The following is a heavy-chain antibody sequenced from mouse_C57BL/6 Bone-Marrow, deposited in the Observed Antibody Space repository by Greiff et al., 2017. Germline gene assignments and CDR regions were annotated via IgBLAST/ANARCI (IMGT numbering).Heavy chain of an antibody. Sequence: QVQLKQSGPELVKPGASVKISCKASGYSFTSYYIPWVKQRPGQGLEWIGRIYPGSGNTQYNEKFKGKATLTADTAASTAYMQLSSLTLEAHAVYYGERIGGYYVYDAMDYWGQGTSVTVSS. J-gene: IGHJ4*01. V-gene: IGHV1-66*01. D-gene: IGHD2-3*01. CDR1: GYSFTSYY. CDR2: IYPGSGNT. CDR3: ERIGGYYVYDAMDY.